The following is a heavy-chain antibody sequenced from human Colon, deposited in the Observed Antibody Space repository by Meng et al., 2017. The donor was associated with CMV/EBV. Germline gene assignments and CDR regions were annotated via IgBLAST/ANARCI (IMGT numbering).Heavy chain of an antibody. D-gene: IGHD3-16*01. Sequence: QVHLVQSGAEVRMPGASVKVSCKASGYSFTGYYIHWVRQAPGQGLEWMGWMDPTTGRTDYAQKFQGTVTMTRDTSISTAYLELSRLTSDDTAVYYCASHSSYVWGSHHWGQGTLVTGSS. CDR2: MDPTTGRT. CDR1: GYSFTGYY. V-gene: IGHV1-2*02. CDR3: ASHSSYVWGSHH. J-gene: IGHJ1*01.